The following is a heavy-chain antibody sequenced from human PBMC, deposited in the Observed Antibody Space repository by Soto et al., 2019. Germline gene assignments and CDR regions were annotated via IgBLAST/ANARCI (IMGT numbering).Heavy chain of an antibody. V-gene: IGHV3-15*07. Sequence: EVQLVESGGGLVKPGGSLTLSCAASGFTFTYAWMNWVRQAPVTGLEWVGRIKSKTAGGTTYYTAPVKGRFTILRDDSKNTVFLPMHSLNAEDTAVYYCATDGGAWVQGTLVTVYS. CDR3: ATDGGA. J-gene: IGHJ5*02. D-gene: IGHD3-10*01. CDR1: GFTFTYAW. CDR2: IKSKTAGGTT.